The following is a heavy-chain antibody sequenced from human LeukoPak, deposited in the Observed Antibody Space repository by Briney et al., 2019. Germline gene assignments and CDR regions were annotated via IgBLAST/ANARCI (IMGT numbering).Heavy chain of an antibody. Sequence: PGRSLRLSCAASGFTFSSYAMHWVRQAPGKGLEWVAVISYDGSNKYYADSVKGRFTISRDNSKNTLYLQMNSLRAEDTAVNYCAREGRQWLVLDYWGQGTLVTVSS. V-gene: IGHV3-30*04. D-gene: IGHD6-19*01. CDR1: GFTFSSYA. CDR3: AREGRQWLVLDY. CDR2: ISYDGSNK. J-gene: IGHJ4*02.